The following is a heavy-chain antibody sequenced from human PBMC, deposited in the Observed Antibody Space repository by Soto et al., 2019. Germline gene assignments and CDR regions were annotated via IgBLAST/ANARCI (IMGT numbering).Heavy chain of an antibody. CDR1: GGSFSGYY. CDR2: INHSGST. CDR3: ARGVRFGYCSGGSCYTYHYYYYYGMDV. Sequence: PSETLSLTCAVYGGSFSGYYWSSIRQPPGKGLEWIGEINHSGSTNYNPSLKSRVTISVDTSKNQFSLKLSSVTAADTAVYYCARGVRFGYCSGGSCYTYHYYYYYGMDVWGQGTTVTVSS. D-gene: IGHD2-15*01. V-gene: IGHV4-34*01. J-gene: IGHJ6*02.